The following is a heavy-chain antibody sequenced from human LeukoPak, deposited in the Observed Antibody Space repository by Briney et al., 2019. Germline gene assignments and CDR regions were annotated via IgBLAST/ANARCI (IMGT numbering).Heavy chain of an antibody. D-gene: IGHD3-10*01. V-gene: IGHV4-59*01. CDR3: ARGDYYGSGSWYFDY. CDR1: GGSISSYY. Sequence: SETLSLTCTVSGGSISSYYWSWIRQPPGKGLEWIGYIYYSGSTNYNPSLKSRVTISVDTSKNQFSLKLSSVTAEDTAVYYCARGDYYGSGSWYFDYWGQGTLVTVSS. J-gene: IGHJ4*02. CDR2: IYYSGST.